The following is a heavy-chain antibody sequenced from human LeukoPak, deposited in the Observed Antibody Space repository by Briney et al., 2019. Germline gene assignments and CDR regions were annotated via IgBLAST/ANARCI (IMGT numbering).Heavy chain of an antibody. CDR2: IDPNDSDT. CDR1: GYSFTSYW. J-gene: IGHJ1*01. CDR3: VRSRRTNTGDPDWGQY. D-gene: IGHD2-21*02. V-gene: IGHV5-51*01. Sequence: KHGESLKISCKGSGYSFTSYWIGWVRQMPGKGLEWMGMIDPNDSDTRYSPSSEGHVTFSADKSTSAVFMQWSSLEASDTAMYYCVRSRRTNTGDPDWGQYWGQGTLVTVSS.